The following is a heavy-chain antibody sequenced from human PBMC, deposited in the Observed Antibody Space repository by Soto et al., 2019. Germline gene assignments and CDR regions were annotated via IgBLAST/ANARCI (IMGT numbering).Heavy chain of an antibody. J-gene: IGHJ3*02. CDR1: GFSFSSYW. CDR3: AREMATISLGAFDI. D-gene: IGHD5-12*01. Sequence: GGSLRLSCAASGFSFSSYWMHWVRQAPGKGLEWVLRTNNDGSTTTYADSVRGRFTSLRDNAKNTLYLQMTSLRVEDTAMYYCAREMATISLGAFDIRGQGTMVTVSS. V-gene: IGHV3-74*01. CDR2: TNNDGSTT.